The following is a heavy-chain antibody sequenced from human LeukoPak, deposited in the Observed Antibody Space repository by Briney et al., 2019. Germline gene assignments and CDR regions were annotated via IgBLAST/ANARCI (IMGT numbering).Heavy chain of an antibody. V-gene: IGHV3-21*01. CDR1: GXTFSSFT. CDR2: ISGSGSYI. J-gene: IGHJ4*02. Sequence: GGSLRLSCAASGXTFSSFTMNWVRQAPGKGLEWVSSISGSGSYIYYADSVKGRFTISRDNAKNSLYLQMNSLRAEDTAVYYCAKGCSSTSCYGDWGQGNLVTVSS. D-gene: IGHD2-2*01. CDR3: AKGCSSTSCYGD.